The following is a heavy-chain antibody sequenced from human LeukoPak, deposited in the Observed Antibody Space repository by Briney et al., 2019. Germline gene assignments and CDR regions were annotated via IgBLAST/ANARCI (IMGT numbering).Heavy chain of an antibody. D-gene: IGHD1-26*01. Sequence: GGSLRLSCAASGFTFSSYSMNWVRQAPGKGLAWVSSISSSSSYIYYADSVKGRFTISRGNAKNSLYLQMNSLRAEDTAVYYCASAEASGSYTFDYWGQGTLVTVSS. CDR1: GFTFSSYS. CDR2: ISSSSSYI. CDR3: ASAEASGSYTFDY. J-gene: IGHJ4*02. V-gene: IGHV3-21*01.